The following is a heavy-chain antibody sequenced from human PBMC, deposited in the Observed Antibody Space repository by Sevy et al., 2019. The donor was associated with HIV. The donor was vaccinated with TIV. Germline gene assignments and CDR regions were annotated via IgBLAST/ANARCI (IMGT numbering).Heavy chain of an antibody. J-gene: IGHJ4*02. CDR1: GFTFSKYS. CDR2: LSFGCGEI. Sequence: GRSLRLSSAASGFTFSKYSMSWVRQPPGKGLEWVSTLSFGCGEIKYADSVKGRFTISRDNSKSSVYLQMNNLRPEDTAVYYCAREGCTKPHDYWGQGTLVTVSS. D-gene: IGHD2-8*01. CDR3: AREGCTKPHDY. V-gene: IGHV3-23*01.